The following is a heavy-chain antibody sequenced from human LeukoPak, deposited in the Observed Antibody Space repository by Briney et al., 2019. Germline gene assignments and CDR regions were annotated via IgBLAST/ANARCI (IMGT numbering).Heavy chain of an antibody. D-gene: IGHD4-17*01. V-gene: IGHV4-38-2*01. CDR1: GYSISSGYY. Sequence: SETLSLTCAVSGYSISSGYYWGWIRQPPGKGLEWIGSIYHSGSTYYNPSLKSRVTISVDTSKNQFSLKLSSVTAADTAVYYCARAKAYGDYGEWGQGTLVTVSS. J-gene: IGHJ4*02. CDR2: IYHSGST. CDR3: ARAKAYGDYGE.